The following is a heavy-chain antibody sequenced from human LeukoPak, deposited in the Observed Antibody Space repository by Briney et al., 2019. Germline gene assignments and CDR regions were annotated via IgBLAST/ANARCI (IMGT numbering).Heavy chain of an antibody. D-gene: IGHD3-22*01. Sequence: PGGALRLPCVASGFTFNIYSMYWVRQAPGKGLEWVSGISWNSGSIGYADSVKGRFTISRDNAKNSLYLQMNSLRAEDMALYYSANDLDSSGSSGLGYWGQGTLVTVSS. V-gene: IGHV3-9*03. J-gene: IGHJ4*02. CDR1: GFTFNIYS. CDR2: ISWNSGSI. CDR3: ANDLDSSGSSGLGY.